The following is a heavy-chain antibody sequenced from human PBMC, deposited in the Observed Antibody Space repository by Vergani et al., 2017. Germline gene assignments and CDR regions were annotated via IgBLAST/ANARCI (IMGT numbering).Heavy chain of an antibody. V-gene: IGHV3-23*01. CDR1: VFTFSTYA. D-gene: IGHD3-22*01. CDR3: AGPQGTSAYYYGGFDY. Sequence: VHLLESGGGLRQPGGSLKLSCAASVFTFSTYAMSWVRQVPGKGLECVATISRDGGSTYYADSVKGRFTLSRDNSKNTLSLQMNSLTAEDTAIYYCAGPQGTSAYYYGGFDYWGQGILVTVSS. CDR2: ISRDGGST. J-gene: IGHJ4*02.